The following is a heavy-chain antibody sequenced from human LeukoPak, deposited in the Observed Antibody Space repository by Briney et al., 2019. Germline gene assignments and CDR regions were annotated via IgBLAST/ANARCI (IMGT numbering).Heavy chain of an antibody. V-gene: IGHV3-74*01. Sequence: GGSLRLSCAAPGFTFSSYWMHWVRQAPGKGLVWVSRINDDGSSTSYADSVKGRFTVSRDNAKNTLYLQMNSLRAEDTAVYYCARDYKSYMDVWGKGTTVTVSS. CDR3: ARDYKSYMDV. D-gene: IGHD1-1*01. CDR2: INDDGSST. CDR1: GFTFSSYW. J-gene: IGHJ6*03.